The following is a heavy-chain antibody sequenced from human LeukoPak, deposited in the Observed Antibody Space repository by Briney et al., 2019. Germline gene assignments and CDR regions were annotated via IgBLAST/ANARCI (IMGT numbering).Heavy chain of an antibody. D-gene: IGHD3-9*01. CDR3: ASAGWLTAAPYFDY. V-gene: IGHV1-69*05. Sequence: GASVKVSCKASGGTFSSYAISWVRQAPGQGLEWTGGIIPIFGTANYAQKFQGRVTITTDESTCTAYMELSSLRSEDTAVYYCASAGWLTAAPYFDYWGQGTLVTVSS. CDR2: IIPIFGTA. CDR1: GGTFSSYA. J-gene: IGHJ4*02.